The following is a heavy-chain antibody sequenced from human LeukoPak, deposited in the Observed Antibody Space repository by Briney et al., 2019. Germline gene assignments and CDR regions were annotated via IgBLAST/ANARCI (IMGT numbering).Heavy chain of an antibody. Sequence: ASVKVSCKASGGTFSSYAISWVRQAPGQGLEWMGGIIPIFGTANYAQKFQGRVTITADESTSTAYMELSSLRSEDTAVYYCASVSGYCSGGSCLNAFDTWGQGTMVTVSS. CDR3: ASVSGYCSGGSCLNAFDT. D-gene: IGHD2-15*01. J-gene: IGHJ3*02. CDR1: GGTFSSYA. V-gene: IGHV1-69*13. CDR2: IIPIFGTA.